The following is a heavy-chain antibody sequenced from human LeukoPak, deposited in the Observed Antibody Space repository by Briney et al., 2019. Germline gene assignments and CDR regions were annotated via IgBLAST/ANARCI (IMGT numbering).Heavy chain of an antibody. CDR2: INHSGST. V-gene: IGHV4-38-2*02. CDR1: GYSISSGYY. Sequence: PSETLSLTCTVSGYSISSGYYWGWIRQPPGKGLEWIGEINHSGSTNYNPSLKSRVTISVDTSKNQFSLKLSSVTAADTAVYYCARRAYYYGSGSYSFRYYYYYYMDVWGKGTTVTISS. D-gene: IGHD3-10*01. J-gene: IGHJ6*03. CDR3: ARRAYYYGSGSYSFRYYYYYYMDV.